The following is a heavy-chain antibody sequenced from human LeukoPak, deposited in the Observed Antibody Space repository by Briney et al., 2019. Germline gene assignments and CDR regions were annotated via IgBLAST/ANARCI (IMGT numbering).Heavy chain of an antibody. Sequence: GASVKVSCKVSGYTLTELSMHWVRQAPGKGLEWMGGFDPEDGETIYAQKFQGRVTMTEDTSTDTAYMELSSLRSEDTAVYYCTNFLVEGATSWWFDPWGQGTLVTVSS. CDR2: FDPEDGET. V-gene: IGHV1-24*01. CDR3: TNFLVEGATSWWFDP. J-gene: IGHJ5*02. CDR1: GYTLTELS. D-gene: IGHD1-26*01.